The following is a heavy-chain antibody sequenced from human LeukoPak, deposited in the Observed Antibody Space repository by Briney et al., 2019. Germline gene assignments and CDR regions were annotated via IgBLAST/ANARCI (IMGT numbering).Heavy chain of an antibody. Sequence: WGSLRLSCAVSGFSFSSNWMSWLRHAQGKELEWVANIKQDGTEQYYVDSVKSRFTTSTDKTKSSLYLQMNRLRAEVSAVYYCARVIVVVTAGHVFEYWGRGTPVTVSP. CDR1: GFSFSSNW. V-gene: IGHV3-7*04. CDR3: ARVIVVVTAGHVFEY. CDR2: IKQDGTEQ. D-gene: IGHD2-2*01. J-gene: IGHJ4*02.